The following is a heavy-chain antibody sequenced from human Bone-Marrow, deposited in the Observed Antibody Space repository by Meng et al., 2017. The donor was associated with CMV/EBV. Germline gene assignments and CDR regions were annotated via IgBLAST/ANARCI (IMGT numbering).Heavy chain of an antibody. CDR2: IYYSGST. V-gene: IGHV4-39*07. CDR1: GGSISSSSYY. Sequence: SEPLSLTCTVSGGSISSSSYYWGWIRQPPGKGLEWIGSIYYSGSTYYNPSLKSRVTISVDTSKNQFSLKLSSVTAADTAVYYCARADITMVRGVITYFDYWGQGTLVTVSS. CDR3: ARADITMVRGVITYFDY. J-gene: IGHJ4*02. D-gene: IGHD3-10*01.